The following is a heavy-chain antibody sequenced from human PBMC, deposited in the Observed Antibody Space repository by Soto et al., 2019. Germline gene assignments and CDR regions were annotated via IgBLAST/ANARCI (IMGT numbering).Heavy chain of an antibody. D-gene: IGHD3-10*01. Sequence: QVQLVQSGAEVKKPGSSVKVSCKGSGGTFSSYTISWVRQAPGQGLEWMGRIIPILGIANHAQKFQGRVTITADKSTSTAYMELSRLSSEDTAVYYCASFRGSYGMDVWGQGTTVTVSS. CDR3: ASFRGSYGMDV. J-gene: IGHJ6*02. CDR2: IIPILGIA. CDR1: GGTFSSYT. V-gene: IGHV1-69*02.